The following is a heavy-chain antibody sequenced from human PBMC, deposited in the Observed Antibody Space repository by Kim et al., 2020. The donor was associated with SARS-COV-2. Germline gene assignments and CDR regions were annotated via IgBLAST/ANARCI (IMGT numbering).Heavy chain of an antibody. J-gene: IGHJ3*02. D-gene: IGHD3-22*01. V-gene: IGHV3-15*01. CDR1: GFTFSNAW. CDR2: IKSKTAGGTT. CDR3: TTDGYYYDSILGTFDI. Sequence: AGSLRLSCAASGFTFSNAWMSWVRQAPGKGLEWVGRIKSKTAGGTTDYAAPMKGRFTISRDDSKNTMYLQMNSLKTEDTAVYYCTTDGYYYDSILGTFDIWGQGTMVTVSS.